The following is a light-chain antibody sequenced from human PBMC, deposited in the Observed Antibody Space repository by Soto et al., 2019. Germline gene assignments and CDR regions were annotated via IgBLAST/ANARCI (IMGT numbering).Light chain of an antibody. Sequence: EIVMTQSPATLSVSPGERATLSCRASQSVSSKLAWYQQKPGQAPRLLIYGASTRATGIPARFSGSGSGTEFILTISSLQSEDFAVYYCQQYDNWWTFGQGTKVEIK. J-gene: IGKJ1*01. CDR1: QSVSSK. CDR2: GAS. CDR3: QQYDNWWT. V-gene: IGKV3-15*01.